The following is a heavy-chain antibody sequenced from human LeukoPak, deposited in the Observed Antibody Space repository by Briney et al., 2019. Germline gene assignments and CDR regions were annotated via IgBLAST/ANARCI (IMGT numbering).Heavy chain of an antibody. Sequence: ASVKASCKVSGYSLTELSMHWVRQAPGKGLEWMGGFDPGNGETIFTKNFQGRVTMTDDTSTDTAYMELSSLRSEDTAVYYCTGGTFYRLLDYWGQGTLVTVSS. V-gene: IGHV1-24*01. CDR3: TGGTFYRLLDY. J-gene: IGHJ4*02. CDR2: FDPGNGET. CDR1: GYSLTELS. D-gene: IGHD2/OR15-2a*01.